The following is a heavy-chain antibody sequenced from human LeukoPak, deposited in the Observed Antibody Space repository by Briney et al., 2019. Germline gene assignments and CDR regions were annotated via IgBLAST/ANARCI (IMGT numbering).Heavy chain of an antibody. J-gene: IGHJ3*02. CDR1: GDSISSSSYC. D-gene: IGHD5-12*01. V-gene: IGHV4-39*01. CDR2: IYNSANT. Sequence: PSETLSLTCTVSGDSISSSSYCWDWIRQPPGKGLEWIGNIYNSANTHYNPSLKTQITMSVDTSKNQFSLKLNSVTAADTGIYYCARHSRSGYIGYENAFDIWGEGTMVTVSS. CDR3: ARHSRSGYIGYENAFDI.